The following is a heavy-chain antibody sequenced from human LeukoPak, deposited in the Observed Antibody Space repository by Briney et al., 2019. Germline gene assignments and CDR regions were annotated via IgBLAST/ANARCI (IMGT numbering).Heavy chain of an antibody. J-gene: IGHJ4*02. CDR2: ISGSGGST. D-gene: IGHD1-26*01. V-gene: IGHV3-23*01. Sequence: GGSLRLSCAASGFIFSSYAMSWVRQAPGKGLEWVSAISGSGGSTYYADSVKGRFTISRDNSKNTLYLQMNSLRAEDTAVYYCAKASSGSYFFDYWGQGTLVTVSS. CDR1: GFIFSSYA. CDR3: AKASSGSYFFDY.